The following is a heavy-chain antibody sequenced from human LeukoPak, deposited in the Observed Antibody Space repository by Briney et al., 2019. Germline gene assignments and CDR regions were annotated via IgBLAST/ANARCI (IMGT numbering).Heavy chain of an antibody. CDR3: ARHPFAAAGTRAYYMDV. V-gene: IGHV4-4*09. J-gene: IGHJ6*03. CDR2: IYTSGST. D-gene: IGHD6-13*01. CDR1: GGSISSYY. Sequence: PSETLSLTCTVSGGSISSYYWSWIRQPPGKGLEWIGYIYTSGSTNYNPSLKSRVTISVDTSKNQFSLKLSSVTAADTAVYYCARHPFAAAGTRAYYMDVWGKGTTVIVSS.